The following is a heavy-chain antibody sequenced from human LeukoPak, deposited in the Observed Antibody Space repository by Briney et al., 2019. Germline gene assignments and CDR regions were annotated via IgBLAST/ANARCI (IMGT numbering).Heavy chain of an antibody. CDR3: ARYDSSGYRYYYYYMDV. Sequence: GGSLRLSCAASGFTFDDYGMSWVRQAPRKGLGWVSGINWNGGSTGYADSVKGRFTISRDNAKNSLYLQMNSLRAEDTALYYCARYDSSGYRYYYYYMDVWGKGTTVTVSS. V-gene: IGHV3-20*04. CDR2: INWNGGST. D-gene: IGHD3-22*01. J-gene: IGHJ6*03. CDR1: GFTFDDYG.